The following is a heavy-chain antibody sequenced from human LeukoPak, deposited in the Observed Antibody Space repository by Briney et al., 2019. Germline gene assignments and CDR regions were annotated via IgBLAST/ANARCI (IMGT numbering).Heavy chain of an antibody. CDR1: GYTLTELS. V-gene: IGHV1-24*01. J-gene: IGHJ4*02. CDR3: ATGLSYSSGLLDY. CDR2: FDPEDGET. Sequence: ASVKVSCKVSGYTLTELSMHWVRQAPGKGLEWMGGFDPEDGETIYAQKFQGRVTMTEDTSTDTAYMELGSLRSEDTAVYYCATGLSYSSGLLDYWGQGTLVTVSS. D-gene: IGHD6-19*01.